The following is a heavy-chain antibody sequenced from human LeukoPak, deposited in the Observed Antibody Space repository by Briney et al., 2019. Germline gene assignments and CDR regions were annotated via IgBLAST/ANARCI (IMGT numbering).Heavy chain of an antibody. CDR1: GFTFSSYS. V-gene: IGHV3-21*01. CDR3: ARSSIAAAGHYFDY. J-gene: IGHJ4*02. D-gene: IGHD6-13*01. CDR2: ISSSSSYI. Sequence: GGSLRLSCAASGFTFSSYSMNWVRQAPGKGLEWVSSISSSSSYIYYADSMKGRFTISRDNAKNSLYLQMNSLRAEDTAVYYCARSSIAAAGHYFDYWGQGTLVTVSS.